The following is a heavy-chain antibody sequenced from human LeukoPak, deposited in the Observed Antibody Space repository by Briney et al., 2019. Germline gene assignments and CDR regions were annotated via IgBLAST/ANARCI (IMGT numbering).Heavy chain of an antibody. D-gene: IGHD4-17*01. CDR3: ARLYGDYVEY. J-gene: IGHJ4*02. V-gene: IGHV1-2*06. CDR1: GYTFTGYY. Sequence: ASVKVPCKACGYTFTGYYMHWVRQAPGQGLEWMGRINPNSGGPNYAQKFQGRVPMTSDTSISTAHMELSRLRSDDTAVYCGARLYGDYVEYWGQGTLVTVSS. CDR2: INPNSGGP.